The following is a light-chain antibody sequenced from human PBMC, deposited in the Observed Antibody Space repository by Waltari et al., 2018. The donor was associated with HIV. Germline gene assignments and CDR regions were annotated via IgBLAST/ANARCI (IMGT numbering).Light chain of an antibody. CDR3: HKYNSPPRT. CDR1: HDSNNY. J-gene: IGKJ4*01. V-gene: IGKV1-27*01. Sequence: IQMPPSPSSLSASVGESIPITCRTIHDSNNYLAWYQQKPWKTPELVIYAATTVQSEVPSRFSGSGSETHFTLTISSLQPEDVAIYYCHKYNSPPRTFGGGTKVEIK. CDR2: AAT.